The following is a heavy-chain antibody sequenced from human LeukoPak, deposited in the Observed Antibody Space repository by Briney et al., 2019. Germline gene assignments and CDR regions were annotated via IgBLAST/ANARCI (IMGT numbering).Heavy chain of an antibody. Sequence: SETLSLTCTVSGGSISSSSYYWGWIRQPPGKGLEWIGSIYYSGSTYYNPSLKSRVTISVDTSKNQFSLKLSSVTAADTAVYYCATIAARPSAVIDYWGQGNLVTVSP. CDR1: GGSISSSSYY. CDR3: ATIAARPSAVIDY. J-gene: IGHJ4*02. D-gene: IGHD6-6*01. V-gene: IGHV4-39*01. CDR2: IYYSGST.